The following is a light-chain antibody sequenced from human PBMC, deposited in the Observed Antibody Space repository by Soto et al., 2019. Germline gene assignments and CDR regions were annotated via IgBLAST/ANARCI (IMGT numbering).Light chain of an antibody. CDR1: QSVTNN. Sequence: EIVMTQSPATLSVSPGERATLSCRVSQSVTNNLAWYQQKAGQAPRLLIYGASTRATGIPARFSGSGSGTEFSLTISSLQSEDFAVYFCQEYSLWPLTFGGGTKVDIK. J-gene: IGKJ4*01. CDR3: QEYSLWPLT. V-gene: IGKV3-15*01. CDR2: GAS.